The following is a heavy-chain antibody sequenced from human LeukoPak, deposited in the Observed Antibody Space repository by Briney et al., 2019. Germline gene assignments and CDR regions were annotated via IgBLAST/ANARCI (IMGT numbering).Heavy chain of an antibody. Sequence: PGGSLRLFCEGTGFTLNDAWMSWFRQAPGKGQEWVGLSKSKTSCGTTHYAAPVKGRFTISREDSKDTLYLQMSSLRTEDTAIYYCTTHYANWGQGILVTVSS. CDR3: TTHYAN. D-gene: IGHD3-16*01. V-gene: IGHV3-15*01. J-gene: IGHJ4*02. CDR1: GFTLNDAW. CDR2: SKSKTSCGTT.